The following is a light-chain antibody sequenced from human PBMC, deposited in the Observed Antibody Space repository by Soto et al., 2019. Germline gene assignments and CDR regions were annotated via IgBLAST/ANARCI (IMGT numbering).Light chain of an antibody. CDR2: EVD. V-gene: IGLV2-14*01. Sequence: QSALTQPASVSGSPGQSITISCTGTSSDVGFYNYVSWYQQQHPGKAPKLMIYEVDNRPSGVSIRFSGSKSGNTASLTISGLLAEDEADYYCSSYTSSSTWVFGGGTKLTVL. J-gene: IGLJ3*02. CDR3: SSYTSSSTWV. CDR1: SSDVGFYNY.